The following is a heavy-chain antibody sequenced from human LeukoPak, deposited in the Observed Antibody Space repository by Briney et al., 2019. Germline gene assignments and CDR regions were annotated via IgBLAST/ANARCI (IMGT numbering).Heavy chain of an antibody. CDR3: AKDRDSYGYGSGSYYNGVFDY. CDR1: GFTFSSYA. J-gene: IGHJ4*02. CDR2: ISGSGGST. Sequence: PGGSLRLSCAASGFTFSSYAMSWVRQAPGKGLEWVSAISGSGGSTYYADSVKGRFTISRDNSKNTLYLQVNSLRAEDTAVYYYAKDRDSYGYGSGSYYNGVFDYWGQGTLVTVSS. D-gene: IGHD3-10*01. V-gene: IGHV3-23*01.